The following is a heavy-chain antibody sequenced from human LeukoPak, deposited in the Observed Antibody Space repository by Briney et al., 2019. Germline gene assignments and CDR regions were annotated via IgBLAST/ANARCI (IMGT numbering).Heavy chain of an antibody. J-gene: IGHJ4*02. V-gene: IGHV3-30*04. CDR3: AREAYDYVWGSYPFDY. CDR2: ISYDGSNK. Sequence: GGSLRLSCAASGFTFSSYAMHWVRQAPGKGLEWVAVISYDGSNKYYADSVKGRFTISRDNSKNTLYLQMNSLRAEDTAVYYCAREAYDYVWGSYPFDYWGQGTMVTVSS. D-gene: IGHD3-16*02. CDR1: GFTFSSYA.